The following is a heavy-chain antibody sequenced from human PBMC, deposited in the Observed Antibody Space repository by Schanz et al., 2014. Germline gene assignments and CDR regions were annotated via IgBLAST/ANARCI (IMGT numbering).Heavy chain of an antibody. D-gene: IGHD6-19*01. Sequence: EVQLVESGGGLVRPGGSLRLSCAASGLLFSYYYMSGVRQAPGKGLEWVSYISRSSSTIYYADSVRGRFTISRDNSQNTLYLQMNSLRVEDTAVYYCARDLISSGWYGWGQGTLVTVSS. J-gene: IGHJ4*02. CDR1: GLLFSYYY. CDR3: ARDLISSGWYG. V-gene: IGHV3-48*01. CDR2: ISRSSSTI.